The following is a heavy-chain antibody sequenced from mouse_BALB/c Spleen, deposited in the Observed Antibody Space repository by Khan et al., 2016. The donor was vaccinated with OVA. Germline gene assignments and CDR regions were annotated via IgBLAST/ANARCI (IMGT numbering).Heavy chain of an antibody. V-gene: IGHV2-9*02. Sequence: QVRLQQSGPGLVAPSQSLSITCTVSGFSLTSYGVHWVRQPPGKDLEWLGVIWTGGSTNYNSALRSRLTINKDNSKSQVFLKMNNLQTDDTAMYCCARDLGSSHWYFDVWGAGTTVTVSS. J-gene: IGHJ1*01. CDR3: ARDLGSSHWYFDV. D-gene: IGHD1-1*01. CDR1: GFSLTSYG. CDR2: IWTGGST.